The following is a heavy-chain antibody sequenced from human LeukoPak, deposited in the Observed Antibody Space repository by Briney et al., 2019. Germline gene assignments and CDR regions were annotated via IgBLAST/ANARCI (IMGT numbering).Heavy chain of an antibody. CDR3: SGYSSGWTYYFDY. D-gene: IGHD6-19*01. Sequence: GGSLRLSCAASGFTFSSYSMNWVRQAPGKGLEWDSSISSSSSYIYYADSVKGRFTISRDNAKNSLYLQMNSLRAEDTAVYYCSGYSSGWTYYFDYWGQGTLVTVSS. CDR2: ISSSSSYI. CDR1: GFTFSSYS. V-gene: IGHV3-21*01. J-gene: IGHJ4*02.